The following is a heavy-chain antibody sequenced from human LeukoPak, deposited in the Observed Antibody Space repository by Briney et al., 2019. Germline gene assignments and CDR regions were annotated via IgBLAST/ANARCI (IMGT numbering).Heavy chain of an antibody. CDR1: GFTFSSYW. CDR3: ARAPSEVGGYYPEYFRH. D-gene: IGHD3-22*01. J-gene: IGHJ1*01. Sequence: GGSLRLSCEASGFTFSSYWMHWVRQAPGKGLVWVSRIKSDGKTNYADSVKGRFNISRDNDKTTVSLKMDSLRAEDTGVYYCARAPSEVGGYYPEYFRHWGQGTLVTVSS. V-gene: IGHV3-74*01. CDR2: IKSDGKT.